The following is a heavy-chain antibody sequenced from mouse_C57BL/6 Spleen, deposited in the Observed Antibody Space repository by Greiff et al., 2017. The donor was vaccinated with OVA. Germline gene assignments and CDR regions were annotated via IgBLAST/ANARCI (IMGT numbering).Heavy chain of an antibody. Sequence: QVQLQQSGPELVKPGASVKLSCKASGYTFTSYDINWVKQRPGQGLEWIGWIYPRDGSTKYNEKFKGKARLPVDTSSSTAYMELHSLTSEDSAVCFCARRGFVVPYAMDYWGQGTSVTVSS. J-gene: IGHJ4*01. CDR3: ARRGFVVPYAMDY. CDR1: GYTFTSYD. D-gene: IGHD1-1*01. CDR2: IYPRDGST. V-gene: IGHV1-85*01.